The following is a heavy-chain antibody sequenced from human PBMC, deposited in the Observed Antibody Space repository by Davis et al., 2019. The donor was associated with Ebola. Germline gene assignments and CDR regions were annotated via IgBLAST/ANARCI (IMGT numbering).Heavy chain of an antibody. Sequence: GESLKISCAASGFTFSSYWMHWVRQAPGKGLVWVSRINSDGSSTSYADSVKGRFTISRDNAKNTLYLQMNSLRAEDTAVYYCANRDSSGYPYYFDYWGQGTLVTVSS. CDR1: GFTFSSYW. V-gene: IGHV3-74*01. CDR3: ANRDSSGYPYYFDY. D-gene: IGHD3-22*01. J-gene: IGHJ4*02. CDR2: INSDGSST.